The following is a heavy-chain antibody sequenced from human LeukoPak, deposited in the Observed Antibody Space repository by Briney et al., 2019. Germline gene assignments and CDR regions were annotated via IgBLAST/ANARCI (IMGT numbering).Heavy chain of an antibody. Sequence: PSETLSLTCTVSGGSISSYYWSWIRQPPGKGLEWIGYIYYSGSTNYNPSLKSRVTISVDTSKNQFSLKLSSVTAADTAVYYCARSGLAVAGPVDYWGQGTLVTVSS. J-gene: IGHJ4*02. V-gene: IGHV4-59*01. D-gene: IGHD6-19*01. CDR3: ARSGLAVAGPVDY. CDR1: GGSISSYY. CDR2: IYYSGST.